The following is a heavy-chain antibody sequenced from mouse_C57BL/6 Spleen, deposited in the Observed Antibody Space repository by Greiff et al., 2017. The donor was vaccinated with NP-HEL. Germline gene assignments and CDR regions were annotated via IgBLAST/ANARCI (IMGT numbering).Heavy chain of an antibody. D-gene: IGHD1-1*01. CDR2: IYPGDGDT. J-gene: IGHJ2*01. V-gene: IGHV1-80*01. Sequence: QVQLQQSGAELVKPGASVKISCKASGYAFSSYWMNWVKQRPGKGLEWIGQIYPGDGDTNYNGKFKGKATLTADKSSSTAYMQLSSLTSEDSAVYFGARFRSSYDFDYWGQGTTLTVSS. CDR3: ARFRSSYDFDY. CDR1: GYAFSSYW.